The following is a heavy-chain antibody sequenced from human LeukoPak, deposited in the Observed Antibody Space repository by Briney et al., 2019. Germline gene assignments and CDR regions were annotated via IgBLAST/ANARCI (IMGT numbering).Heavy chain of an antibody. CDR2: ISYDGSNK. CDR3: ARDGGYYDSSGYYDAFDY. V-gene: IGHV3-30-3*01. D-gene: IGHD3-22*01. J-gene: IGHJ4*01. CDR1: GFTFSSYA. Sequence: GGSLRLSCAASGFTFSSYAMHWVRQAPGKGLEWVAVISYDGSNKYYADSVKGRFTISRDNSENTLYLQMNSLRAEDTAVYYCARDGGYYDSSGYYDAFDYWGQEPWSPSPQ.